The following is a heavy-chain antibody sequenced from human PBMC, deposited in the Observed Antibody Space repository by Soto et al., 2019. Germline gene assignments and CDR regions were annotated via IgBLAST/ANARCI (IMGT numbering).Heavy chain of an antibody. CDR3: ARGIKYGDYSRWFDP. CDR1: GYTFTSYE. Sequence: QVQLVQSGAEVKKPGASVKVSCKASGYTFTSYEINWVRQATRQGVEYLGWMNPNSGNTGYVTKFQGRVTMTRDTSMSTAYMELSSLQSEDTAVYYCARGIKYGDYSRWFDPWGPGTLVTVSS. D-gene: IGHD4-17*01. CDR2: MNPNSGNT. J-gene: IGHJ5*02. V-gene: IGHV1-8*01.